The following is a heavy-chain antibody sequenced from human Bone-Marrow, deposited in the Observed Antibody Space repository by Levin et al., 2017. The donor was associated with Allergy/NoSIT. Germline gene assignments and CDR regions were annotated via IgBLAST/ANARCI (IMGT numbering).Heavy chain of an antibody. Sequence: GESLKISCKASGYSFFNHWIGWVRQMPGEGLEWMGFVFPDDSDTRYSPSFQGQVTISADTSINTAYLSWSSLMASDTAMYFCVTTVTTLGLDYWGQGSLVSVSS. CDR1: GYSFFNHW. D-gene: IGHD4-17*01. CDR3: VTTVTTLGLDY. CDR2: VFPDDSDT. J-gene: IGHJ4*02. V-gene: IGHV5-51*01.